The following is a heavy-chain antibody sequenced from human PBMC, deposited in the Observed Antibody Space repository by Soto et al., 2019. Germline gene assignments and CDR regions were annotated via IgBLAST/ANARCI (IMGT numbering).Heavy chain of an antibody. CDR1: GFTVSSNY. Sequence: EVQLVESGGGLVQPGGSQRLSCAASGFTVSSNYMSWVRQAPGKGLEWVSVIYSGGSAYYADSVKGRFTISRDNSKNTLCLQMNSLRAEDTAVYYCARHGYSYGGGYFDYWGQGTLVTVSS. D-gene: IGHD5-18*01. CDR3: ARHGYSYGGGYFDY. CDR2: IYSGGSA. J-gene: IGHJ4*02. V-gene: IGHV3-66*04.